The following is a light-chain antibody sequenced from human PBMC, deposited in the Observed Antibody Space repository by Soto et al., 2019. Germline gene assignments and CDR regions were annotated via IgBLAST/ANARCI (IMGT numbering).Light chain of an antibody. CDR2: SNN. CDR1: SSNIGSNT. V-gene: IGLV1-44*01. J-gene: IGLJ2*01. Sequence: QSVLTQPPSASGTPGQRVTISCSGSSSNIGSNTVNWYQQLPGTAPKLLNYSNNQRPSGVPDRFSGSKSGPSASLAISGLQSSDEADYYCAAWDDSLNGLVFGGGTKLTVL. CDR3: AAWDDSLNGLV.